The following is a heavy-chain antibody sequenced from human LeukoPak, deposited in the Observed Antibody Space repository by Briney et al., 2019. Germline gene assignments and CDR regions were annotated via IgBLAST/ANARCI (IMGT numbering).Heavy chain of an antibody. J-gene: IGHJ3*02. CDR3: ARPKYSGYDWDAFDI. D-gene: IGHD5-12*01. V-gene: IGHV3-30-3*01. Sequence: GGSLRLSCAASGFTFSSYAMHWVRQAPGKGLEWVAGISYDESNKFYADSVKGRFTISRDNSKNTLYLRMNSLRAEDTAVYYCARPKYSGYDWDAFDIWGPGTMVTVSS. CDR2: ISYDESNK. CDR1: GFTFSSYA.